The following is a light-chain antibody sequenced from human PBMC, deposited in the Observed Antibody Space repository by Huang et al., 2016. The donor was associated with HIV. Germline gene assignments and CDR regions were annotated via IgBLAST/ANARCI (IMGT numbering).Light chain of an antibody. J-gene: IGKJ4*01. CDR2: GAS. CDR3: QQYNNWPFGA. CDR1: QSVSSN. V-gene: IGKV3-15*01. Sequence: EIVMTQSPATLSVSPGERATLSCRASQSVSSNLAWYQQKPGQAPRLLIYGASTRATGIPARFSGSESGTEFTLTISSLQSEDFAVYYCQQYNNWPFGAFGGGTKVEIK.